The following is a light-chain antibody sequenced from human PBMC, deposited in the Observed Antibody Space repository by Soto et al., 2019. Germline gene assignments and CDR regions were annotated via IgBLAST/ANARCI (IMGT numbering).Light chain of an antibody. CDR3: AAWVDSLGGVV. J-gene: IGLJ2*01. Sequence: QSVLTQPPSASGIPGQRVTISCSGSSSNIGIKTVSWYQQLPGTAPKVLIYTNNQRPSGVPDRFSGSKSGTSASLAISGLQSEDGADYYWAAWVDSLGGVVFGGGTKLTVL. CDR1: SSNIGIKT. CDR2: TNN. V-gene: IGLV1-44*01.